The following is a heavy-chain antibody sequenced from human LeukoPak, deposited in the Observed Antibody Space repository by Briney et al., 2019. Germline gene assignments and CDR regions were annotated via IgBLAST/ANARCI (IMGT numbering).Heavy chain of an antibody. D-gene: IGHD5-18*01. Sequence: ASVKVSCKVSGYTLTELSMHWVRQAPGKGLEWMGGFDPEDGETIYAQKFQGRVTMTEDTPTDTAYMELSSLRSEDAAVYYCATKGYSYGRLGYYYYGMDVWGQGTTVIVSS. CDR3: ATKGYSYGRLGYYYYGMDV. CDR1: GYTLTELS. V-gene: IGHV1-24*01. CDR2: FDPEDGET. J-gene: IGHJ6*02.